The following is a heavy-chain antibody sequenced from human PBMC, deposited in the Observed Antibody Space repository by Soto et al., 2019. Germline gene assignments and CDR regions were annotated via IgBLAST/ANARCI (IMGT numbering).Heavy chain of an antibody. Sequence: GGSLRLSCAASGFTFSSYAMSWVRQAPGKGLEWVSAISSSGGSTYYADSVKGRFTISRDNSKNTLYLQMNSLRAEDTAVYYCAKPAYGSGSYYSLYYYYYMDVWGKGTTVTVSS. CDR1: GFTFSSYA. V-gene: IGHV3-23*01. D-gene: IGHD3-10*01. CDR2: ISSSGGST. J-gene: IGHJ6*03. CDR3: AKPAYGSGSYYSLYYYYYMDV.